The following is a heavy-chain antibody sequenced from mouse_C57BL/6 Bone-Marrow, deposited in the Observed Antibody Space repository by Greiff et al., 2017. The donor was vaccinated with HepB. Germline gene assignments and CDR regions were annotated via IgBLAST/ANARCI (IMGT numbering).Heavy chain of an antibody. CDR1: GYSITSGYY. CDR2: ISYDGSN. CDR3: ARGTTVVDYAMDY. V-gene: IGHV3-6*01. Sequence: DVQLQESGPGLVKPSQSLSLTCSVTGYSITSGYYWNWIRQFPGNKLEWMGYISYDGSNNYNPSLKNRISITRDTSKNQFFLKLNSVTTEDTATYYCARGTTVVDYAMDYWGQGTSVTVSS. J-gene: IGHJ4*01. D-gene: IGHD1-1*01.